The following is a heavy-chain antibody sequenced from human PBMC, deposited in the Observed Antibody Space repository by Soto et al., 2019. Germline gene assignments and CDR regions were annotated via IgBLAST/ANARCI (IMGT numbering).Heavy chain of an antibody. D-gene: IGHD3-22*01. CDR2: IYHSGST. CDR1: GGSISSGGYS. V-gene: IGHV4-30-2*01. CDR3: ARLTYYYDSSGYYKWYFDL. Sequence: QLQLQESGSGLVKPSQTLSLTCAVSGGSISSGGYSWSWIRQPPGKGLEWIGYIYHSGSTYYNPSLKSRVTISVDRSKNQFSLKLSSVTAADTAVYYCARLTYYYDSSGYYKWYFDLWGRGTLVTVSS. J-gene: IGHJ2*01.